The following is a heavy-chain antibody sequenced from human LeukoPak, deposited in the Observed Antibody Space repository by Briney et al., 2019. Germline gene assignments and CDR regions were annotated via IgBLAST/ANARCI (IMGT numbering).Heavy chain of an antibody. CDR3: ARHESIFAVKFDP. Sequence: SETLSLTCTVSGGSISRSGHYWGWIRQPPGKGPEWIGSIYYSVTISSSGNTYYNPSLKGRVTMSGDTSKNQFSLKLTSVTAADTAVYYCARHESIFAVKFDPWGQGTLVTVSS. D-gene: IGHD3-3*01. V-gene: IGHV4-39*01. CDR2: IYYSVTISSSGNT. J-gene: IGHJ5*02. CDR1: GGSISRSGHY.